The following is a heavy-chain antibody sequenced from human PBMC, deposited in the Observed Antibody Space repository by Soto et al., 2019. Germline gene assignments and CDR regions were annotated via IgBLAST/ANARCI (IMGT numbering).Heavy chain of an antibody. V-gene: IGHV3-21*01. Sequence: EVQLVESGGGLVKPGGSLRLSCAASGFTFSSYSMNWVRQAPGKGLEWVSSISSSSSYIYYADSVKGRFTISRDNAKNSLYLQMYSLRAEDTAVYYCARGIAAAAPNDAFDIWGQGTMVTVSS. CDR2: ISSSSSYI. D-gene: IGHD6-13*01. CDR3: ARGIAAAAPNDAFDI. CDR1: GFTFSSYS. J-gene: IGHJ3*02.